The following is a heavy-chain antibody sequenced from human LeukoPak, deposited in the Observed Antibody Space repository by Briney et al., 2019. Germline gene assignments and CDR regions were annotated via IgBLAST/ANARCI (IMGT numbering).Heavy chain of an antibody. D-gene: IGHD3-3*01. V-gene: IGHV3-33*01. Sequence: GGSLRLSCAASGSTFSSYGMHWVRQAPGKGLEWVAVIWYDGSNKYYADSVKGRFTISRDNSKNTLYLQMNSLRAEDTAVYYCARETPYYDFWSGYLERYYYYYGMDVWGQGTTVTVSS. CDR2: IWYDGSNK. CDR3: ARETPYYDFWSGYLERYYYYYGMDV. CDR1: GSTFSSYG. J-gene: IGHJ6*02.